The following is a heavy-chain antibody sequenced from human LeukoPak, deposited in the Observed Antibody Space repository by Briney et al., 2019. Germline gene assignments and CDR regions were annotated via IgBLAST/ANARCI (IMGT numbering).Heavy chain of an antibody. CDR2: FDPEDGET. CDR3: ATDSGGYSSGWYSNDY. CDR1: GYTLTELS. Sequence: VSVKVSCKVSGYTLTELSMHWVRQAPGKGLEWMGGFDPEDGETIYAQKFQGRVTMTEDTSTDTAYMELSSLRSEDTAVYYCATDSGGYSSGWYSNDYWGQGTLVTVSS. V-gene: IGHV1-24*01. J-gene: IGHJ4*02. D-gene: IGHD6-19*01.